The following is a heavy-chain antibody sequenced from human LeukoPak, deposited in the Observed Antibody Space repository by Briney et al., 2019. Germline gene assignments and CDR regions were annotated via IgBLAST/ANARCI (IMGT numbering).Heavy chain of an antibody. CDR1: GGSISSYY. V-gene: IGHV4-59*01. CDR3: ARSPHMVRGVICQH. CDR2: IYYSGST. D-gene: IGHD3-10*01. J-gene: IGHJ1*01. Sequence: SETLSLTCTVSGGSISSYYWSWIRQPPGKGLEWIGYIYYSGSTNYNPSLKSRVTISVDTSKNQFSLKLSSVTAADTAVYYCARSPHMVRGVICQHWGQGTLVSVSS.